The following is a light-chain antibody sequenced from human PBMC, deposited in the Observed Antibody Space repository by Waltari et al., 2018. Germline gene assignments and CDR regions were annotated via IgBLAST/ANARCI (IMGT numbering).Light chain of an antibody. CDR2: STN. CDR1: PGSVATNYY. V-gene: IGLV8-61*01. J-gene: IGLJ2*01. CDR3: VLYMGSGISQ. Sequence: QTVVTQEPSFSVSPGGTVTLTCGFTPGSVATNYYPTWYQQTPGQPPRTLIYSTNTRSSGVPDRFSGSILGNKAALTITGAQADDESDYYCVLYMGSGISQFGGGTKLTVL.